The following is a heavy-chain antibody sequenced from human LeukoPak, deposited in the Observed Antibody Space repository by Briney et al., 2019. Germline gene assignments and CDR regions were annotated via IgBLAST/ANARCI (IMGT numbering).Heavy chain of an antibody. CDR1: GGSISSSNW. Sequence: PSGTLSLTCAVSGGSISSSNWWSWVRQPPGKGLEWIGEIYHSGRTNYNPSLKSRVTISVDKSKNQFSLKLSSVTAADTAVYYCARRRAVAGRGYFDYWGQGTLVTVSS. CDR3: ARRRAVAGRGYFDY. D-gene: IGHD6-19*01. V-gene: IGHV4-4*02. J-gene: IGHJ4*02. CDR2: IYHSGRT.